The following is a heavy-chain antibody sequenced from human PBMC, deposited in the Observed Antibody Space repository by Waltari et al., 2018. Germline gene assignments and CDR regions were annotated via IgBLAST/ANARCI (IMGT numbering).Heavy chain of an antibody. CDR1: GFTFNNYA. V-gene: IGHV3-23*01. Sequence: EVQLLESGGGLVQPGGSLRLSCAASGFTFNNYAMRWVRQAPRKGLQWVSAISGSGRATYYADSVKGRFTISRDSPKNTLYLQMNSLRAEDTAVYYCARIKSLGRYDTSGDESNFDQWGQGALVTVSS. CDR3: ARIKSLGRYDTSGDESNFDQ. CDR2: ISGSGRAT. D-gene: IGHD3-22*01. J-gene: IGHJ4*02.